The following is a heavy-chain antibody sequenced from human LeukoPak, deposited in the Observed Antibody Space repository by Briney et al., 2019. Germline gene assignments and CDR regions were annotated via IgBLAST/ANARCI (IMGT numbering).Heavy chain of an antibody. CDR1: GFTFSSYW. CDR3: ARFNWNDSY. J-gene: IGHJ4*02. CDR2: INLDGGEK. V-gene: IGHV3-7*05. D-gene: IGHD1-1*01. Sequence: GGSLRLSCAASGFTFSSYWMSWVRQAPGKGLEWVANINLDGGEKYYVDSVKGRFTISRDNAKNSLYLQMNSLRAEDTAVYYCARFNWNDSYWGQGTLVTVSS.